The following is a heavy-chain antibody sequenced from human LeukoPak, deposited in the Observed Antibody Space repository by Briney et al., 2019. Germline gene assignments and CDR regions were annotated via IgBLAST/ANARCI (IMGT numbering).Heavy chain of an antibody. CDR1: GFRFNDYA. Sequence: GRSLRLSCAASGFRFNDYAMHWVRQAPGKGLEWVSGINWNSGGIGYADSVKGRFTISRDNAKNSLYLQMNSLRAEDTAVYYCARDRGRENYFDYWGQGTLVTVSS. CDR2: INWNSGGI. D-gene: IGHD1-1*01. J-gene: IGHJ4*02. V-gene: IGHV3-9*01. CDR3: ARDRGRENYFDY.